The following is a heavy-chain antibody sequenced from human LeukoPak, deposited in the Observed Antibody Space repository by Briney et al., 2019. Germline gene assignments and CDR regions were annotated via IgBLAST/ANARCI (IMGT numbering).Heavy chain of an antibody. V-gene: IGHV3-7*01. D-gene: IGHD3-10*01. Sequence: GGSLRLSCAASGFTFSDHWVSWVRQAPGKGLEWVGNIRQDGGDKYYVDSVKGRFTLSRDNAENSVHLQMSSLGADDTAVYYCARDVYFGSGPGALDYYQMDVWGEGTTVIVSS. CDR2: IRQDGGDK. J-gene: IGHJ6*03. CDR1: GFTFSDHW. CDR3: ARDVYFGSGPGALDYYQMDV.